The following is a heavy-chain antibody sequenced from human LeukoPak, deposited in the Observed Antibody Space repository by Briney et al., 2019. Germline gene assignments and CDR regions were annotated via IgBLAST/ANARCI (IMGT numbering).Heavy chain of an antibody. CDR3: AKESYPLGYVDTAMVFDY. D-gene: IGHD5-18*01. Sequence: GGSLRLSCAASGFTFSSYAMSWVRQAPGKGLEWVSAISGSGGSTYYADSVKGRFTISRDNSKNTLYLQMNSLRAEDTAVYYCAKESYPLGYVDTAMVFDYWGQGTLVTVSS. CDR1: GFTFSSYA. CDR2: ISGSGGST. V-gene: IGHV3-23*01. J-gene: IGHJ4*02.